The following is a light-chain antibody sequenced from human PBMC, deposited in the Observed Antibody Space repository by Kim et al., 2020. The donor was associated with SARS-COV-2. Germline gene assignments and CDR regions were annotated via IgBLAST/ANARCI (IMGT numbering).Light chain of an antibody. J-gene: IGKJ4*01. V-gene: IGKV1-39*01. CDR1: QSIRTF. CDR2: PAS. CDR3: QQSSSAPPT. Sequence: ASVGDRVTITCRESQSIRTFLNWYQQKPGKAPKLLIYPASNLQSGVPSRFSGSGSGTDFTLTISSLQPEDFATYYCQQSSSAPPTFGGGTKVEIK.